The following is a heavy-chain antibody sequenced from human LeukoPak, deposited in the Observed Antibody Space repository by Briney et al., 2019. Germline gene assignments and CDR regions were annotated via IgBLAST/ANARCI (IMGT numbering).Heavy chain of an antibody. Sequence: ASVKVSCKASGYTFTSYYMHWVRQAPGQGLEWMGIINPSGGSTSYAQKFQGRVTMTRDTSTSTVYMELSSLRSEDTAVYYCARDKDLYKQLASQYYYYYYMDVCGKGTTVTVSS. CDR3: ARDKDLYKQLASQYYYYYYMDV. V-gene: IGHV1-46*01. CDR1: GYTFTSYY. J-gene: IGHJ6*03. D-gene: IGHD6-6*01. CDR2: INPSGGST.